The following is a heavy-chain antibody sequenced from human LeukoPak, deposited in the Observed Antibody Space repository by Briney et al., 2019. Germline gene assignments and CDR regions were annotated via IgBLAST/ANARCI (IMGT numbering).Heavy chain of an antibody. J-gene: IGHJ4*02. D-gene: IGHD6-13*01. CDR1: GFTFSSYE. CDR2: ISSSGSTI. CDR3: ARGASAAAASFDY. Sequence: GGPLRLSCAAYGFTFSSYEMNWVRQAPGKGLEWVSYISSSGSTIYYADSVKGRFTISRDNAKNSLYLQMNSLRAEDTAVYYCARGASAAAASFDYWGQGTLVTVSS. V-gene: IGHV3-48*03.